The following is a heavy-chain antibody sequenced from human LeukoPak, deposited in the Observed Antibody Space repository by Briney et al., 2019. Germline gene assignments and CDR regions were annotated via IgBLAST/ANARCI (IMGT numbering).Heavy chain of an antibody. CDR1: GGSISSYY. J-gene: IGHJ4*02. Sequence: PSETLSLTCTVSGGSISSYYWSWIRQPPGKGLEWIGYIYYSGSTNYNPSLKSRVTISVDTSKNQFSLKLSSVTAADTAVYYCAREDGDYVLNWGQGTLVTVSS. CDR2: IYYSGST. V-gene: IGHV4-59*01. CDR3: AREDGDYVLN. D-gene: IGHD4-17*01.